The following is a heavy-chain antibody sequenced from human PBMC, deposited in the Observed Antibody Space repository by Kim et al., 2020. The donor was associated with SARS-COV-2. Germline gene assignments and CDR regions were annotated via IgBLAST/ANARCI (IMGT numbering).Heavy chain of an antibody. Sequence: GGSLRLSCAASGFPFSSYDMTWVRQAPGKGLEWVSAICTSGDCTYYADSVKGRFIISRDNTENTLLLQMSSLRAEDTAIYYCARYRMGASYNGLDVWGQGTTVTVSS. CDR1: GFPFSSYD. D-gene: IGHD1-26*01. CDR2: ICTSGDCT. J-gene: IGHJ6*02. V-gene: IGHV3-23*01. CDR3: ARYRMGASYNGLDV.